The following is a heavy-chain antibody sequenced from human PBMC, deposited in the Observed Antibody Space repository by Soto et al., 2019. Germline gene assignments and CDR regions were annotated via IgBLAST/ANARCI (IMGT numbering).Heavy chain of an antibody. V-gene: IGHV3-23*01. J-gene: IGHJ4*02. D-gene: IGHD2-21*02. CDR2: ISARGGSS. CDR1: GFSFSSYA. Sequence: EVQLLESGGDLGQPGGSLRLACAASGFSFSSYAMVWVRQAPGKGLEWVSVISARGGSSYFAGSVKGRFTISRDNSKNVLSLEITSLRAEDTGIDFCAKVSKKYCAAADHWGQGTRVLISS. CDR3: AKVSKKYCAAADH.